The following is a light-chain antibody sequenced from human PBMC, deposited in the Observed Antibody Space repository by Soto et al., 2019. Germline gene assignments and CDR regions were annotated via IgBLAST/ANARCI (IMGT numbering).Light chain of an antibody. CDR3: CSYAGSSTLQ. CDR2: EGS. V-gene: IGLV2-23*01. J-gene: IGLJ2*01. Sequence: QSVLTQPASVSGSPGQSITISCTGTSSDVGSYNLVSWYQQHPGKAPKLMTYEGSKRPSGVSNRFSGSKSGNTASLTISGLQAEDEADYYCCSYAGSSTLQFGGGTKLTVL. CDR1: SSDVGSYNL.